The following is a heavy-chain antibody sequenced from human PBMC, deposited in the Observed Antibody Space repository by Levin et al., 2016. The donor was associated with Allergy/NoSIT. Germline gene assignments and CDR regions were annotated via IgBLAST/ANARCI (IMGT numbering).Heavy chain of an antibody. CDR2: IIPILGIA. CDR1: GGTFSSYA. Sequence: SVKVSCKASGGTFSSYAISWVRQAPGQGLEWMGGIIPILGIANYAQKFQGRVTITADKSTSTAYMELSSLRSEDTAVYYCASSGGQSDAFDIWGQGTMVTVSS. D-gene: IGHD3-10*01. V-gene: IGHV1-69*10. J-gene: IGHJ3*02. CDR3: ASSGGQSDAFDI.